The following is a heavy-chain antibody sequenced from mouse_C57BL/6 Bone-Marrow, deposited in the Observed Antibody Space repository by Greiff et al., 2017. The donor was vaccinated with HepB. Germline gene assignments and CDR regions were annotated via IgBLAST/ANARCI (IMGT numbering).Heavy chain of an antibody. CDR1: GFNIKDDY. V-gene: IGHV14-4*01. CDR2: IDPENGDT. J-gene: IGHJ2*01. Sequence: EVQLQQSGAELVRPGASVKLSCTASGFNIKDDYMHWVKQRPEQGLEWIGWIDPENGDTEYASKFQGKATITADTSSNTAYLQLSSLTSEDNAVYYCTTDSSGYVSYYFDYWGQGTTLTVSS. D-gene: IGHD3-2*02. CDR3: TTDSSGYVSYYFDY.